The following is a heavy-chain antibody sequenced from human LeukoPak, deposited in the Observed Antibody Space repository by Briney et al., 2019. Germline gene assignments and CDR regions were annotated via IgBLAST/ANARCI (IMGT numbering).Heavy chain of an antibody. CDR2: IYYSGTT. D-gene: IGHD3-10*01. CDR3: ARRSNYGSGRADY. Sequence: SETLSLTCTVSGGSISSYYWSWIRQPPGKGLEWIGNIYYSGTTYYSPSLVSRVTISVDTSRNQFSLKLSSVTAADTAMYYCARRSNYGSGRADYWGQGTLVTVSS. CDR1: GGSISSYY. V-gene: IGHV4-59*08. J-gene: IGHJ4*02.